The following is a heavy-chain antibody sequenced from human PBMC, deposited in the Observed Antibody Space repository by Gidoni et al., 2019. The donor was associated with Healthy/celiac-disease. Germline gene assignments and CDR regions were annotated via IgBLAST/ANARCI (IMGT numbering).Heavy chain of an antibody. CDR2: INPNSGGT. V-gene: IGHV1-2*04. CDR3: ARSTVDTAMDPAMVHIGYYYDY. J-gene: IGHJ4*02. CDR1: GYTFTGYY. D-gene: IGHD5-18*01. Sequence: QVQLVQSGAEVKKPGASVKVSCKASGYTFTGYYMHWVRQAPGQGLEWMGWINPNSGGTNYAQKFQGWVTMTRDTSISTAYMELSRLRSDDTAVYYCARSTVDTAMDPAMVHIGYYYDYWGQGTLVTVSS.